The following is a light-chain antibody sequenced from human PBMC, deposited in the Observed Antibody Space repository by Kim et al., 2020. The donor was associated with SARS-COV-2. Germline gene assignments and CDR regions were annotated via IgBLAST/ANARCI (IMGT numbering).Light chain of an antibody. V-gene: IGLV2-14*01. CDR3: NSYTSSRTYV. Sequence: QSALTQPASVSGSPGQSITISCTGTSSDVGRYNYVSWYHQHPGKAPKLMIYDVSKRPSGVSNRFSGSKSGNTASLTISGLQAEDEADYYCNSYTSSRTYVFGSGTKVTVL. J-gene: IGLJ1*01. CDR1: SSDVGRYNY. CDR2: DVS.